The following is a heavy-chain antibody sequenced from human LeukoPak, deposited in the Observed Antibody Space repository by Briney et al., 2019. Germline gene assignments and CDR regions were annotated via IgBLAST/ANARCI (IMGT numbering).Heavy chain of an antibody. J-gene: IGHJ6*04. V-gene: IGHV3-74*01. CDR3: ARAYYNPPYYYDMHV. D-gene: IGHD2-8*01. Sequence: PGGSLRVSCAASGFTFSSYWMHCVRQAPGKGLVRVSSINSDGSSTSYADSVKGRFTISRDNAKNTVYLQMNSLRAEDTAVYYCARAYYNPPYYYDMHVWGKGTTVTVSS. CDR2: INSDGSST. CDR1: GFTFSSYW.